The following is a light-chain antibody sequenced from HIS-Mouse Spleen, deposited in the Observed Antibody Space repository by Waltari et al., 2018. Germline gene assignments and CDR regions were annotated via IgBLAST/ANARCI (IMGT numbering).Light chain of an antibody. V-gene: IGLV3-10*01. J-gene: IGLJ2*01. Sequence: SYELTHPPSVPVSPGQTARITCPGDALPKTYAYWYQQKSGQAPALVIYEDSKRPSGIPERFSGSSSGTMATLTISGAQVEDEADYYCYSTDSSGNHRVFGGGTKLTVL. CDR2: EDS. CDR3: YSTDSSGNHRV. CDR1: ALPKTY.